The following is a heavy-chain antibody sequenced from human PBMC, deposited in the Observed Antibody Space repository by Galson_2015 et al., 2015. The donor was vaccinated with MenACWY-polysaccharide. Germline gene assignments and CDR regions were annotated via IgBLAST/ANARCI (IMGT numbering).Heavy chain of an antibody. Sequence: ETLSLTCTVSGGSISSSSYYWGWIRPPPGQGLEWIGSISSSGSTYYNPSLTRRVTLSVDTSTTQFSLRLTSVTAADTAVYYCARRARSGGEWYFDLWGRGTLSLSPQ. V-gene: IGHV4-39*07. D-gene: IGHD2-15*01. CDR1: GGSISSSSYY. CDR3: ARRARSGGEWYFDL. J-gene: IGHJ2*01. CDR2: ISSSGST.